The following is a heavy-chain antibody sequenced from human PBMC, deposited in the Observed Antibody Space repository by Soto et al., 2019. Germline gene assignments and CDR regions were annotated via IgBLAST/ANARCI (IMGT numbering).Heavy chain of an antibody. CDR2: ISWNSGSI. D-gene: IGHD6-13*01. Sequence: GGSLRLSCAASGFTFDDYAMHWVRQAPGKCLEWVSGISWNSGSIGYADSVKGRFTISRDNAKNSLYLQMNSLRAEDTALYYCAKTSSSWFYYYYGMDVWGQGXTVTVYS. V-gene: IGHV3-9*01. J-gene: IGHJ6*02. CDR1: GFTFDDYA. CDR3: AKTSSSWFYYYYGMDV.